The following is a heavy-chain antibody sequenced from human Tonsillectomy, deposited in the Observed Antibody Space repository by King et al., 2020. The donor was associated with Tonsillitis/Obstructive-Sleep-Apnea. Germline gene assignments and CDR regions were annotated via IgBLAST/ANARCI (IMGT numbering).Heavy chain of an antibody. CDR3: ARGECGAAGAVF. V-gene: IGHV3-74*01. D-gene: IGHD6-13*01. CDR2: INSDGSST. CDR1: GFSFSYYW. J-gene: IGHJ4*02. Sequence: VQLVESGGGLVQPGGSLRLSCAASGFSFSYYWMHWVRQAPGKGLVWVSRINSDGSSTSYADSVKGRFTISRDNAKNTLYLQMNSLRAEDTAVYYCARGECGAAGAVFWGQGPLVTVSS.